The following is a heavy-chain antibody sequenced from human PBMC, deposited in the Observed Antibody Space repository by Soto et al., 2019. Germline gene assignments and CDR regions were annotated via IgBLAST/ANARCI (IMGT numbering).Heavy chain of an antibody. CDR3: AKEASTLWFGEYLFDP. D-gene: IGHD3-10*01. CDR1: GFTFSSYG. Sequence: QVQLVESGGGVVQPGRSLRLSCAASGFTFSSYGMHWVRQAPGKGLEWVAVISYDGSNKYYADSVMGRFTISRDNSKNTLYLQMNSLRAEDTAVYYCAKEASTLWFGEYLFDPWGQGTLVTVSS. V-gene: IGHV3-30*18. CDR2: ISYDGSNK. J-gene: IGHJ5*02.